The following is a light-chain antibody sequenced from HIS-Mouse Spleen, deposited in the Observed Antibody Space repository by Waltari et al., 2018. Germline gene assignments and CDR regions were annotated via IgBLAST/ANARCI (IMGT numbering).Light chain of an antibody. J-gene: IGLJ3*02. CDR3: SSYTSSSSWV. CDR1: SRHVGGYNY. Sequence: QSALTQPASVSGSPGQSITISCTGTSRHVGGYNYVSWYQQHPGKAPKLMIYEVSNRHSGVSNRFSGSKSGNTASLTISGLQAEDEADYYCSSYTSSSSWVFGGGTKLTVL. V-gene: IGLV2-14*01. CDR2: EVS.